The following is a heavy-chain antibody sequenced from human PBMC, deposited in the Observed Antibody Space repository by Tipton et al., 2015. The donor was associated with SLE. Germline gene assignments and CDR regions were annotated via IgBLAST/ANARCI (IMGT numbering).Heavy chain of an antibody. CDR1: GGSISSSSYY. CDR3: ARLTPNHDFWSGYSYYFDY. V-gene: IGHV4-39*01. D-gene: IGHD3-3*01. Sequence: TLSLTCTVSGGSISSSSYYWGWIRQPPGKGLEWIGSIYYSGSTYYNPSLKSRVTISVDTSKNQFSLKLSSVTAADTAVYYCARLTPNHDFWSGYSYYFDYWGQGTLVTVSS. CDR2: IYYSGST. J-gene: IGHJ4*02.